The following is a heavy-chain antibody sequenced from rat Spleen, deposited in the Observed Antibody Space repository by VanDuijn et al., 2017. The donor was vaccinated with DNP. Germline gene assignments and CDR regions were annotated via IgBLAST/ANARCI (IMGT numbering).Heavy chain of an antibody. V-gene: IGHV5-58*01. CDR2: ITSSGGST. CDR1: GFTFSSYW. Sequence: EVQLVETGGGLVQPGRSLKLSCVASGFTFSSYWMYWIRQAPGKGLEWVASITSSGGSTYYPDSVKGRFTISRDNAKNTLYLQMNSLRSEDTATYYCASNNYFDYWGQGVMVTVSS. J-gene: IGHJ2*01. CDR3: ASNNYFDY.